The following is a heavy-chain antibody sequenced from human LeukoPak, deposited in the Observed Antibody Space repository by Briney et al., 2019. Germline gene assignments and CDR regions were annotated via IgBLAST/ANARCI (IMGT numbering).Heavy chain of an antibody. J-gene: IGHJ4*02. CDR1: GGSISSGDYY. CDR2: IYYSGST. D-gene: IGHD3-22*01. V-gene: IGHV4-30-4*01. Sequence: SQTLSLTCTVSGGSISSGDYYWSWIRQPPGKGLEWIGYIYYSGSTYYNPSLKSRVTISVDTSKNQFSLKLSSVTAADTAVYYCAASVRYDSSGYYSWGQGTLVTVSS. CDR3: AASVRYDSSGYYS.